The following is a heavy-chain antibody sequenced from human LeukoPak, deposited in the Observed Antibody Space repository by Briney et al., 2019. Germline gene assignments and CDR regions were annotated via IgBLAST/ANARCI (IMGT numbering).Heavy chain of an antibody. D-gene: IGHD3-16*01. J-gene: IGHJ4*02. CDR1: GFTFSNFW. CDR2: ITSDGSNI. Sequence: GGSLRLPCAASGFTFSNFWLHWVRQAPGKGLEWVSRITSDGSNINYADSVQGRFTISRDNAKNTLYLQMNSLRAEDTAVYYCARGGHSSFDYWGQGALVTVSS. CDR3: ARGGHSSFDY. V-gene: IGHV3-74*01.